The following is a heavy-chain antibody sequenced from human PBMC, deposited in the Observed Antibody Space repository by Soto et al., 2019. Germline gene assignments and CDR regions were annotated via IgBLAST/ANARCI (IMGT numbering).Heavy chain of an antibody. CDR2: ISSSSSYI. V-gene: IGHV3-21*01. CDR3: ARVRGAARRWFDP. CDR1: GFTFSSYS. Sequence: GGSLRLSCAASGFTFSSYSMNWVRQAPGKGLEWVSSISSSSSYIYYADSVKGRFTISRDNAKNSLYLQMNSLRAEDTAVYYCARVRGAARRWFDPWGQGTLVTVSS. J-gene: IGHJ5*02. D-gene: IGHD6-6*01.